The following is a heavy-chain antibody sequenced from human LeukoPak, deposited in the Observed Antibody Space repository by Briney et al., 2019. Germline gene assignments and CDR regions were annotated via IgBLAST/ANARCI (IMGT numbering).Heavy chain of an antibody. CDR1: GFTFSSSD. Sequence: GGSLRLSCAASGFTFSSSDMSWVRQAPGKGLEWVSEISGSGRSTYYADSVKGRFTISRDNSKNTLYLQMNNLRAEDTAIYYCARPGRRTTSGYWGQGTLVTVSS. V-gene: IGHV3-23*01. D-gene: IGHD1-7*01. CDR2: ISGSGRST. CDR3: ARPGRRTTSGY. J-gene: IGHJ4*02.